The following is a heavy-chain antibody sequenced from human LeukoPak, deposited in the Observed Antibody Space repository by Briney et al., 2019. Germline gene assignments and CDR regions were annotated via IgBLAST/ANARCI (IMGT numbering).Heavy chain of an antibody. Sequence: KPSETLSLTCAVYGGSFSGYYWSWIRQPPGKGLEWIGEINHSGNTNYNPPLKSRVTISVDTSKNQFSLKLSSVTAADTAVYYCARGGAVVAADWFDPWGQGTLVTVSS. J-gene: IGHJ5*02. CDR1: GGSFSGYY. CDR3: ARGGAVVAADWFDP. D-gene: IGHD2-15*01. CDR2: INHSGNT. V-gene: IGHV4-34*01.